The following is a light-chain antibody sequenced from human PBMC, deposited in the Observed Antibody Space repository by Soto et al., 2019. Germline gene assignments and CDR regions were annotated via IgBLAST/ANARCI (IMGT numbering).Light chain of an antibody. J-gene: IGLJ1*01. Sequence: QSALTQPASVSGSPGQSITISCTGANSDIGDYNYVSWYQQYPGKAPKLMIFEVSNRPSGVSNRFSGSKSGSTASLTISGLRADDEADYHCSSYTSISTRVVFGTGTKLTVL. CDR3: SSYTSISTRVV. CDR2: EVS. V-gene: IGLV2-14*01. CDR1: NSDIGDYNY.